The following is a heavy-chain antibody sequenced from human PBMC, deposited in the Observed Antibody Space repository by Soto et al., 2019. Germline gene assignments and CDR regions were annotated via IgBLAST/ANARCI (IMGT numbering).Heavy chain of an antibody. V-gene: IGHV1-8*01. CDR2: MNPNTGNS. D-gene: IGHD1-1*01. J-gene: IGHJ4*02. Sequence: ASVKVSCKASGYTFTSYDIYWVRQATGQGLEWMGWMNPNTGNSAYAQKFQGRVTVTSDTSINTVHMELSSLRSEDTAVYYCARRAETNGWNGFGADKYYFDFWGQGTLVTVLL. CDR3: ARRAETNGWNGFGADKYYFDF. CDR1: GYTFTSYD.